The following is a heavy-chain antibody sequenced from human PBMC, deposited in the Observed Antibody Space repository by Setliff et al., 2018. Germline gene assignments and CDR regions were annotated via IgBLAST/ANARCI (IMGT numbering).Heavy chain of an antibody. D-gene: IGHD3-3*01. J-gene: IGHJ6*03. CDR1: MGVG. CDR2: IYWNDDK. CDR3: AHSRYDFWSGYYVMDV. V-gene: IGHV2-5*01. Sequence: SGPTLVNPTQTLSLTTMGVGVAWLRQPPGKALEWLALIYWNDDKRYSPSLKSRLTITKDTSKNQVVLTMTNMDPVDTATYYCAHSRYDFWSGYYVMDVWGKGTTVTVSS.